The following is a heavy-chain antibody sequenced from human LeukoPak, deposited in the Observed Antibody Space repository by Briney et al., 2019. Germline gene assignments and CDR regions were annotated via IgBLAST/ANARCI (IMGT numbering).Heavy chain of an antibody. D-gene: IGHD3-22*01. J-gene: IGHJ3*02. V-gene: IGHV3-48*01. Sequence: PGGSLRLSCAASGFTFSSYSMNWVRQAPGKGLEWVSYISSSSSTIYYADSVKGRFTISRDNAKNSLYLQMNSLRAEDTAVYYCASSYYYDSSGYLLDDDALDIWGQGTMVTVSS. CDR2: ISSSSSTI. CDR1: GFTFSSYS. CDR3: ASSYYYDSSGYLLDDDALDI.